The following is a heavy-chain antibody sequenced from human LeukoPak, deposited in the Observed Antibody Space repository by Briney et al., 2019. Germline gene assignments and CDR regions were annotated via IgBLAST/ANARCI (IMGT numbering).Heavy chain of an antibody. D-gene: IGHD5-24*01. CDR3: VRHMSTNTGYFDS. Sequence: SETPSLTCTVSGGSINSHSYYWGWIRQPPGKGLEWIGSVYYDGTSYSNPSLTSRAAVFVDTSRDEFSLDLSFVTAADTAVYYCVRHMSTNTGYFDSCGQGTLVSVSS. J-gene: IGHJ4*02. V-gene: IGHV4-39*01. CDR1: GGSINSHSYY. CDR2: VYYDGTS.